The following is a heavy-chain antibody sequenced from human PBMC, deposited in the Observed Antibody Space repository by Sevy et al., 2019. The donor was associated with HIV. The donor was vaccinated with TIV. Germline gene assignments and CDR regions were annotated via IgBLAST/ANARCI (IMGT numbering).Heavy chain of an antibody. Sequence: GGSLRLSCAASGFTFSSYSMNWVRQAPGKGLEWVSSISSSSSYIYYGDSVKGRFTISRDNAKNSLYLQMNSLRAEDTAVYYCARKRFGYGSGSNWFDPWGQGTLVTVSS. V-gene: IGHV3-21*01. CDR3: ARKRFGYGSGSNWFDP. CDR1: GFTFSSYS. CDR2: ISSSSSYI. D-gene: IGHD3-10*01. J-gene: IGHJ5*02.